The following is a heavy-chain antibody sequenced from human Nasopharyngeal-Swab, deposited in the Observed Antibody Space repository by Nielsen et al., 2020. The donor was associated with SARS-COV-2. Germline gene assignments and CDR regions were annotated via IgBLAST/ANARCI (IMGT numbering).Heavy chain of an antibody. J-gene: IGHJ2*01. D-gene: IGHD5-18*01. V-gene: IGHV1-2*06. CDR1: GYTFTGDY. CDR2: INPNSGGT. CDR3: ARAGYSYGLINDGFDL. Sequence: ASVKVSCKASGYTFTGDYMHWVRQAPGQGLEWMGRINPNSGGTNYAQKFQGRVTMTRDTSISTAYMELSRLRSDDTAVYYCARAGYSYGLINDGFDLWGRGTLVTVSS.